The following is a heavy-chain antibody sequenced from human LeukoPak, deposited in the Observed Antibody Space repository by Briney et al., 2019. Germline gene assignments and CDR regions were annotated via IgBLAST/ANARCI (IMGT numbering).Heavy chain of an antibody. CDR2: IYSGGST. Sequence: GGSLRLSCAASGFTFSDYYMSWVRQAPGKGLEWVSVIYSGGSTYYADSVKGRFTISRHNSKNTLYLQMNSLRAEDTAVYYCAREADYYDSSGQQDYWGQGTLVTVSS. CDR3: AREADYYDSSGQQDY. V-gene: IGHV3-53*04. D-gene: IGHD3-22*01. J-gene: IGHJ4*02. CDR1: GFTFSDYY.